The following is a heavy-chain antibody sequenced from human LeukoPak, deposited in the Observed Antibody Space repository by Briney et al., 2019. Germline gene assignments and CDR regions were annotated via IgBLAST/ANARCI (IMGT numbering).Heavy chain of an antibody. CDR2: ISSSSSYI. D-gene: IGHD3-3*01. CDR1: GFTFSSYS. V-gene: IGHV3-21*01. Sequence: GGSLRLSCAASGFTFSSYSMNWVRQAPGKGLEWVSSISSSSSYIYYADSEKGRFTISRDNAKNSLYLQMDSLRAEDTAVYYCARRYYDFWSGYYGNWFDPWGQGTLVTVSS. CDR3: ARRYYDFWSGYYGNWFDP. J-gene: IGHJ5*02.